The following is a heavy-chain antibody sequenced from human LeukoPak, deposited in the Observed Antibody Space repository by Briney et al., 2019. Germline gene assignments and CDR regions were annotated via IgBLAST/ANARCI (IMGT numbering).Heavy chain of an antibody. V-gene: IGHV3-15*01. J-gene: IGHJ4*02. Sequence: SGGSLRLSCAASGFTFSNAWMSWVRQAPGKGLEWVGRIKSKTDGGTTDYAAPVKGRFTISRDDSKSTLYLQMNSLKTEDTAVYYCTSPYYYDSSGYYLADYWGQGTLVTVSS. D-gene: IGHD3-22*01. CDR3: TSPYYYDSSGYYLADY. CDR2: IKSKTDGGTT. CDR1: GFTFSNAW.